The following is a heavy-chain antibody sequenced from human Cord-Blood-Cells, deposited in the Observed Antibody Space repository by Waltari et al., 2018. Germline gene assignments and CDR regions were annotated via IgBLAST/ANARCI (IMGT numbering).Heavy chain of an antibody. CDR2: INHSGST. D-gene: IGHD1-26*01. J-gene: IGHJ3*02. CDR3: ARREGYSGSRDAFDI. V-gene: IGHV4-34*01. CDR1: GGSFSGYY. Sequence: QVQLQQWGAGLLKPSETLSLTCAVYGGSFSGYYWSWIRQPPGKWLEWIGEINHSGSTNYNPSLKSRVTISVDTSKNQFSLKLSSVTAADTAVYYCARREGYSGSRDAFDIWGQGTMVTVSS.